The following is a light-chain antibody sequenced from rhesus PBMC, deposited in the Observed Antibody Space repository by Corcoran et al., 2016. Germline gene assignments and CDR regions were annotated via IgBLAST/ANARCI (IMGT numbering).Light chain of an antibody. CDR3: QYSYGFPFS. J-gene: IGKJ2*01. CDR2: KAS. V-gene: IGKV1-74*01. Sequence: DIQMTQSPSSLSASVGDRVTITCRASDNVNSYVNWFQQKPGKAPKLLSYKASPLQTGVQSRFSGTGSGTYYSFTISSLQSEDFASYYCQYSYGFPFSFGQGTKVEIK. CDR1: DNVNSY.